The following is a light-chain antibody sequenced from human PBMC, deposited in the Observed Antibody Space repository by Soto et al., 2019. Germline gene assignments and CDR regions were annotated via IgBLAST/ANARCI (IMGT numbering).Light chain of an antibody. CDR2: GVN. Sequence: QSALTQPASVSGSLGQSITISCTGTSSDVGTYNLVSWYQHHPGKAPKLIIYGVNKRPSGVSNRFSGSKSGNTASLTISGLQAEEEADYYCCSYAGTNTYVVFGGGTKLTVL. J-gene: IGLJ2*01. CDR3: CSYAGTNTYVV. V-gene: IGLV2-23*02. CDR1: SSDVGTYNL.